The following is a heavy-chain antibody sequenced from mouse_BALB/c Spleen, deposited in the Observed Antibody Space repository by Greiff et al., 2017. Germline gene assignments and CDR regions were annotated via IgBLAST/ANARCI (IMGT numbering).Heavy chain of an antibody. D-gene: IGHD5-5*01. Sequence: VKLVESGPGLVAPSQSLSITCTVSGFSLTSYDISWIRQPPGKGLEWLGVIWTGGGTNYNSAFMSRLSISKDNSKSQVFLKINSLQTDDTAIYYCVRRIYLSWYFDVWGAGTTVTVSS. V-gene: IGHV2-9-2*01. CDR3: VRRIYLSWYFDV. CDR2: IWTGGGT. CDR1: GFSLTSYD. J-gene: IGHJ1*01.